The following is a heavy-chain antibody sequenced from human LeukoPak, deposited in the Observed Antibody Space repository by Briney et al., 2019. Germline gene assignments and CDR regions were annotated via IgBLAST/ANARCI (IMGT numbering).Heavy chain of an antibody. CDR1: EFTFSSYW. CDR3: ARNLPAADY. J-gene: IGHJ4*02. V-gene: IGHV3-74*01. CDR2: INSDGSDT. Sequence: GGSLRLSCAASEFTFSSYWMHWVRQAPGKGLVWVSRINSDGSDTSYADSVKGRFTISRDNAKNTLYLQMNSLGAGDTAVYYCARNLPAADYWGQGTLVTVSS. D-gene: IGHD2-2*01.